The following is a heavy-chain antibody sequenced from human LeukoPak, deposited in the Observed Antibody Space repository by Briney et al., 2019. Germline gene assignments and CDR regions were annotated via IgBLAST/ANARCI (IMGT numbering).Heavy chain of an antibody. Sequence: GGSLRLSCTASGFIFGDHAMSWVRQAPGKGLEGVGFIRSKAYGGTTEYAASVKGRFTISGDDSEGIAYLQMNSLRIDDTAVYYCARGPIHLWLHNGMDVWGQGTTVIVFS. CDR3: ARGPIHLWLHNGMDV. CDR1: GFIFGDHA. J-gene: IGHJ6*02. D-gene: IGHD5-18*01. CDR2: IRSKAYGGTT. V-gene: IGHV3-49*04.